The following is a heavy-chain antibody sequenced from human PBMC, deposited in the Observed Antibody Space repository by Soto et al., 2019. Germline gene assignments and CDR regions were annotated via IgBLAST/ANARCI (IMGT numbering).Heavy chain of an antibody. D-gene: IGHD3-10*01. CDR1: GGSITTSSYN. J-gene: IGHJ3*01. Sequence: HLQLQESGPGLVKPSETLALTCPVSGGSITTSSYNWDWIRQPPGKGLEWIGTIYYDGSTSYNPSLRSQVTISVDTSKKHFALKGNSVSAADTAVYYCARFYGNAFDVWGRGTVVTVSS. CDR2: IYYDGST. V-gene: IGHV4-39*02. CDR3: ARFYGNAFDV.